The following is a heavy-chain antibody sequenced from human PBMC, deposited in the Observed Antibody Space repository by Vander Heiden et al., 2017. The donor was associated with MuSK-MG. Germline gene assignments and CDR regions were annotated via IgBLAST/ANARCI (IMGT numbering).Heavy chain of an antibody. V-gene: IGHV3-23*04. D-gene: IGHD3-10*01. J-gene: IGHJ1*01. CDR1: GFTFSSSA. CDR3: ASHYGTGSYYNYFQH. CDR2: MSDSGGDT. Sequence: EVQLVVSGGGLVQPGGSLRLSCAAAGFTFSSSAMSWVRQAPGKGLEWVSAMSDSGGDTYYADSVKGRFTISRDNSKNMLFLQTNSLRADDTAVYYCASHYGTGSYYNYFQHWGQGTLVTVSS.